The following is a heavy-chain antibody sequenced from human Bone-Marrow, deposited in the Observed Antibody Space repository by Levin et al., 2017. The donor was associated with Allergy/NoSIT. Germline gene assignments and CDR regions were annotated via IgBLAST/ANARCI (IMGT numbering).Heavy chain of an antibody. J-gene: IGHJ4*02. CDR2: IKRDGSET. Sequence: SGGSLRLSCGASGFSFSTYWMSWFRQAPGKGLEWVANIKRDGSETDYVESVKGRFTISRDNAQYSLYLQMDSLRVEDTAVYYCVRDIDFWGQGTLVTVSS. CDR1: GFSFSTYW. CDR3: VRDIDF. V-gene: IGHV3-7*01.